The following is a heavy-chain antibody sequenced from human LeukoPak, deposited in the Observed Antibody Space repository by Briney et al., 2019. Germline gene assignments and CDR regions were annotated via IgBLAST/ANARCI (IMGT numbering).Heavy chain of an antibody. CDR3: AEGAKSSLLY. V-gene: IGHV1-18*01. CDR2: ISAYNGNT. D-gene: IGHD6-13*01. CDR1: GYTFISYG. Sequence: GASVKVSCKASGYTFISYGINWVRQAPGQGLEWMGWISAYNGNTDYAPSLQDRVTMTADASTSTMYLELRSLTSDDTAIYYCAEGAKSSLLYWGQGTLVTVSS. J-gene: IGHJ4*02.